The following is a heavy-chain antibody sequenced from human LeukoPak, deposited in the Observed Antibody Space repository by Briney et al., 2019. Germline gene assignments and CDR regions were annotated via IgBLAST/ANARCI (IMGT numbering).Heavy chain of an antibody. V-gene: IGHV1-2*02. D-gene: IGHD3-10*01. J-gene: IGHJ4*02. CDR1: GYTFTVYY. CDR2: INPNSGAT. CDR3: ARGIWYGSGSPPFDY. Sequence: ASVKVSCKASGYTFTVYYVHWVRQAPGQGPAWMGWINPNSGATNYAQKFQGRITMARDTSISTAYMELSRLRSDDTAVYYCARGIWYGSGSPPFDYWGQGTLVTVSS.